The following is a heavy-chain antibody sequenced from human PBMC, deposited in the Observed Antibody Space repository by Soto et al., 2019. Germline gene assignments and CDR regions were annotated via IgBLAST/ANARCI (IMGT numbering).Heavy chain of an antibody. Sequence: SETLSLTCAVYGGSFRGYYWSWIRQPPGKGLEYLGEITHSGSTNYNPSLKSRVTISVDTSKNQFSLKLRSVTAADTAVYYCAGGPTRAPSGWGQGTLVTVSS. CDR3: AGGPTRAPSG. J-gene: IGHJ4*02. CDR1: GGSFRGYY. V-gene: IGHV4-34*01. CDR2: ITHSGST.